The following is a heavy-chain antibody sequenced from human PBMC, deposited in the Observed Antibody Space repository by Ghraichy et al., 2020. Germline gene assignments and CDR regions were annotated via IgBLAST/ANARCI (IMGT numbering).Heavy chain of an antibody. V-gene: IGHV4-4*07. D-gene: IGHD1-1*01. Sequence: SQTLSLTCTVSGGSISSYYWSWIRQPAGKGLEWIGRIYTSGSTNYNPSLKSRVTMSVDTSKNQFSLKLSSVTAADTAVYYCARDKTGTTLISYFDYWGQGTLVTVSS. J-gene: IGHJ4*02. CDR1: GGSISSYY. CDR3: ARDKTGTTLISYFDY. CDR2: IYTSGST.